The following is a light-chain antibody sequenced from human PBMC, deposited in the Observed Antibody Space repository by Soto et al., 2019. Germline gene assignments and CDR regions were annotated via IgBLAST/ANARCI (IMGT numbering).Light chain of an antibody. Sequence: EIVMTQSPATLSVSPGERATLSCRASQSISTTVAWYQQNSGQARRLLIYSASTRATGIPARFSGSGSGTDFTLTITSLQSEDFGVYYCQQYTGWPTTFSQGTKVDIK. CDR3: QQYTGWPTT. V-gene: IGKV3-15*01. CDR1: QSISTT. J-gene: IGKJ1*01. CDR2: SAS.